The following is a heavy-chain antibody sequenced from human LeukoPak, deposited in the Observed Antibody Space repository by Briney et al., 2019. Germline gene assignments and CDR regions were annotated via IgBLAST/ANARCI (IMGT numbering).Heavy chain of an antibody. Sequence: ASVKVSCTASGYTFTGYYMHWVRQAPGQGLEWMGWINPNSGGTKYAQKFQGRVTMTRDTSISTAYMELSRLRSDDTAVYYCARGNVYDILTGYYMIDYWGQGTLVTVSS. V-gene: IGHV1-2*02. J-gene: IGHJ4*02. CDR3: ARGNVYDILTGYYMIDY. CDR2: INPNSGGT. CDR1: GYTFTGYY. D-gene: IGHD3-9*01.